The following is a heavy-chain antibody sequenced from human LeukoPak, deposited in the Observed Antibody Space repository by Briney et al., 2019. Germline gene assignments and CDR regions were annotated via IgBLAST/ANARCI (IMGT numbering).Heavy chain of an antibody. CDR1: GFTVTTTY. J-gene: IGHJ3*02. CDR2: IFSDGRT. Sequence: GGSLRLSCAASGFTVTTTYMTWVRQAPGKGLEWVSVIFSDGRTYYADSVKGRFTISRDNSKNTLYLQVNSLRTEDTAVYYCAKLVQSSDHVAFDIWGQGTMVTVSS. V-gene: IGHV3-53*05. D-gene: IGHD3-3*02. CDR3: AKLVQSSDHVAFDI.